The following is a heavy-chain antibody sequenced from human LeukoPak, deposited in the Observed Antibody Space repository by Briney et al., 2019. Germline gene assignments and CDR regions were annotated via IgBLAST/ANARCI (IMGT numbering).Heavy chain of an antibody. D-gene: IGHD4-23*01. CDR2: ISPNSGTT. Sequence: GASVKVSCKASGYTFTGNYMHWVRQAPGQGLEWMGWISPNSGTTNYAQRFQGRVTMTRDTSISTAYMELSGLTSDDTAVYYCARALTTVVVDYWGQGTLVTVSS. J-gene: IGHJ4*02. CDR1: GYTFTGNY. V-gene: IGHV1-2*02. CDR3: ARALTTVVVDY.